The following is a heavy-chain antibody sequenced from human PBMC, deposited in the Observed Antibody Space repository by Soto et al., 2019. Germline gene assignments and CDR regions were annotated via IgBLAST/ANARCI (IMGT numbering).Heavy chain of an antibody. CDR3: AKDTLWFGELLSSLPHYGMDV. CDR2: ISYDGSNK. V-gene: IGHV3-30*18. J-gene: IGHJ6*02. D-gene: IGHD3-10*01. CDR1: GFTFSSYG. Sequence: LRLSCAASGFTFSSYGMHWVRQAPGKGLEWVAVISYDGSNKYYADSVKGRFTISRDNSKNTLYLQMNSLRAEDTAVYYCAKDTLWFGELLSSLPHYGMDVWGQGTTVTVSS.